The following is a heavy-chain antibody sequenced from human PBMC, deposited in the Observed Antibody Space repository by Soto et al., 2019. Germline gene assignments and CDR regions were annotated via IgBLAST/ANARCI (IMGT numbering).Heavy chain of an antibody. Sequence: QVQLQQWGAGLLKPSETLSLTCAVYGGSFSGYYWSWIRQPPGKGLEWIGEINHSGSTNYNPSLKSRVTISVDTSQNLFSLKLSSVTAADTAVYYCASGLQGSSWYYFDYWGQGTLVTVSS. J-gene: IGHJ4*02. CDR3: ASGLQGSSWYYFDY. CDR2: INHSGST. CDR1: GGSFSGYY. V-gene: IGHV4-34*01. D-gene: IGHD6-13*01.